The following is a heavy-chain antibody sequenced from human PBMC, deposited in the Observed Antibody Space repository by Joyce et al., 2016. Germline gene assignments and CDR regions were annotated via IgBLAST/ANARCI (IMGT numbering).Heavy chain of an antibody. CDR2: IYSGGDT. Sequence: EVQLVESGGGLIQPGGSLGLSCAASGFTVSNNYMTGVRQAPGKGLEGVSLIYSGGDTDYEDSVKGRFTISRDKNTLYLQMNSLRVEDTAVYYCARVPGFHWGQGTLVTVSS. CDR1: GFTVSNNY. V-gene: IGHV3-53*01. J-gene: IGHJ4*02. CDR3: ARVPGFH.